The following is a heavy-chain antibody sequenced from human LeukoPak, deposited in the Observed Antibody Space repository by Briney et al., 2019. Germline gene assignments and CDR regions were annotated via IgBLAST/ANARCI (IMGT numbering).Heavy chain of an antibody. CDR3: ARGGEHYDFPYYFDY. D-gene: IGHD3-3*01. CDR2: IRYDGSNK. J-gene: IGHJ4*02. Sequence: GSLRLSCAASGFTFISYGMHWVRQAPGKGLEWVAFIRYDGSNKYYADSVKGRFTISRDNSKNTLYLQMNSLRAEDTAVYYCARGGEHYDFPYYFDYWGQGTLVTVSS. V-gene: IGHV3-30*02. CDR1: GFTFISYG.